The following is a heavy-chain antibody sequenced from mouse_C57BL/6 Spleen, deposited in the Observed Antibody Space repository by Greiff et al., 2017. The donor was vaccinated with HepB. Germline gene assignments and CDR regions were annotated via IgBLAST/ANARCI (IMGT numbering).Heavy chain of an antibody. CDR2: ILPGSGST. CDR1: GYTFTGYW. V-gene: IGHV1-9*01. D-gene: IGHD3-2*02. CDR3: AREGTDSSGYGDAMDY. J-gene: IGHJ4*01. Sequence: VKLQQSGAELMKPGASVKLSCKATGYTFTGYWIEWVKQRPGHGLEWIGEILPGSGSTNYNEKFKGKATFTADTSSNTAYMQLSSLTTEDSAIYYCAREGTDSSGYGDAMDYWGQGTSVTVSS.